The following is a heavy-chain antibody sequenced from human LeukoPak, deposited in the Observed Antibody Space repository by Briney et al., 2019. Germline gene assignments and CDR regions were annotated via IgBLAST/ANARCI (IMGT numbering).Heavy chain of an antibody. CDR2: ISNGGGFK. V-gene: IGHV3-21*01. J-gene: IGHJ4*02. Sequence: RGSLRLSCAASGFTFSSYGMSWVRQAPGKGLEWVSSISNGGGFKSYADSLEGRFAISRENAKNSLYLQMNSLRAEDTAVYYCATEYSDNSGYCFLWGQGTLVTVSS. D-gene: IGHD3-22*01. CDR1: GFTFSSYG. CDR3: ATEYSDNSGYCFL.